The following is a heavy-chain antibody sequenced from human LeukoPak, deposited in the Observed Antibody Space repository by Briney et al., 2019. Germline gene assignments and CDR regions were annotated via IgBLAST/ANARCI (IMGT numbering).Heavy chain of an antibody. D-gene: IGHD6-13*01. V-gene: IGHV4-59*08. CDR2: IYYSGST. CDR3: ARTPGIAAAGSTPPFDY. CDR1: GDSISSYY. J-gene: IGHJ4*02. Sequence: PSETLSLTCTVSGDSISSYYWSWIRQPPGKGLEWIGYIYYSGSTNYNPSLKSRVTISVDTSKNQFSLKLSSVTAADTAVYYCARTPGIAAAGSTPPFDYWGQGTLVTVSS.